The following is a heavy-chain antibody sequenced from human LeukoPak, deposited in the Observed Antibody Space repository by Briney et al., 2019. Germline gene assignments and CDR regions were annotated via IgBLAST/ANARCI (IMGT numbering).Heavy chain of an antibody. CDR1: GGSISSNNW. Sequence: SGTLSLTCAVSGGSISSNNWWSWIRQPPGKGLEWIGSIYYSGSTYYNPSLKSRVTISVDTSKNQFSLKLSSVTAADTAVYYCARHGPAALGYWGQGTLVTVSS. D-gene: IGHD2-2*01. CDR3: ARHGPAALGY. CDR2: IYYSGST. V-gene: IGHV4-4*02. J-gene: IGHJ4*02.